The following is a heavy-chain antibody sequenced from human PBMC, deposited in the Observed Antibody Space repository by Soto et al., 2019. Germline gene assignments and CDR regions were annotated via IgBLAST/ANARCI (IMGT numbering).Heavy chain of an antibody. V-gene: IGHV3-33*01. D-gene: IGHD1-26*01. Sequence: GGSLRLSCTASGFTFSDYAIHWFRPAPGKGLEGVALIWFDIFCVHGSDKCFVDSVKCRFTISRDNAKNTLYLQMNSLRAEDTAVYYCARDKRERWPQSYFYSCDIWGQVTMVSVSS. CDR2: IWFDIFCVHGSDK. CDR3: ARDKRERWPQSYFYSCDI. J-gene: IGHJ3*02. CDR1: GFTFSDYA.